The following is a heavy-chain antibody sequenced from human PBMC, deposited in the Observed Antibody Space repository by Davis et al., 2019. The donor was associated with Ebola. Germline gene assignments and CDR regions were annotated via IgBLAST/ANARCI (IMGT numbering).Heavy chain of an antibody. CDR2: IYYSGST. J-gene: IGHJ4*02. Sequence: PSETLSLTCTVSGGSISSYYWSWIRQPPGKGLEWIGYIYYSGSTNYNPSLKSRVTISVDTSKNQFSLKLSSVTAADTAVYYCARKSRVYYWYWGQGTLVTVSS. CDR1: GGSISSYY. CDR3: ARKSRVYYWY. D-gene: IGHD2-8*01. V-gene: IGHV4-59*01.